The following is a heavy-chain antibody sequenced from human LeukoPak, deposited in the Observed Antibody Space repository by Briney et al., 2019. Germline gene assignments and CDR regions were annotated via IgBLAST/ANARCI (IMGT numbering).Heavy chain of an antibody. Sequence: SVKVSCNASGGTFSNYVLSWVRQAPGQGLECRGGIIPIIGTANYAQKFQGRVTITVDESTSTAYLEVSTLRSEDTALYYCATSSDAMTSTTFDIWGQGTMVSVS. V-gene: IGHV1-69*01. CDR3: ATSSDAMTSTTFDI. D-gene: IGHD2-2*01. CDR1: GGTFSNYV. CDR2: IIPIIGTA. J-gene: IGHJ3*02.